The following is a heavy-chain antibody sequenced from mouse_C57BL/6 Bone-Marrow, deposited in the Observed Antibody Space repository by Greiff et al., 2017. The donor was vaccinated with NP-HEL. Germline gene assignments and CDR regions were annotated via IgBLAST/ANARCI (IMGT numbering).Heavy chain of an antibody. CDR1: GFTFSSYG. Sequence: EVMLVESGGDLVKPGGSLKLSCAASGFTFSSYGMSWVRQTPDKRLEWVATISSGGSYTYYPDSVKGRFTISRDNAKNTLYLQMSSLKSEDTAMYYCARDYGSSYEDYYAMDYWGQGTSVTVSS. D-gene: IGHD1-1*01. CDR2: ISSGGSYT. V-gene: IGHV5-6*01. J-gene: IGHJ4*01. CDR3: ARDYGSSYEDYYAMDY.